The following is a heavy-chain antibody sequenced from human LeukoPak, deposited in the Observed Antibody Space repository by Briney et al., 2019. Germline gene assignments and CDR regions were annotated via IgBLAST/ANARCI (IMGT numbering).Heavy chain of an antibody. CDR2: IIPIFGTA. D-gene: IGHD2-8*01. Sequence: SVKVSCKASGGTFSSYAISWVRQAPGQGLEWMGGIIPIFGTANYAQKLQGRVTITADKSTSTAYMELSSLRSEDTAVYYCARDRHCTNGVCYMDYWGQGTLVTVSS. J-gene: IGHJ4*02. CDR3: ARDRHCTNGVCYMDY. CDR1: GGTFSSYA. V-gene: IGHV1-69*06.